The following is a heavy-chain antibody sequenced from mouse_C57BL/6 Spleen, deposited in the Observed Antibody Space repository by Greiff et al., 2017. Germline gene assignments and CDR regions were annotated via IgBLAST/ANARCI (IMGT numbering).Heavy chain of an antibody. V-gene: IGHV1-4*01. CDR2: INPSSGYT. CDR3: ARERGYDLAMDY. J-gene: IGHJ4*01. D-gene: IGHD2-2*01. Sequence: QVQLQQSGAELARPGASVKMSCKASGYTFTSYTMHWVKQRPGQGLEWIGYINPSSGYTKYNQKFKDKATLTADKSSSTAYMQLSSLTSEDSAVYYCARERGYDLAMDYWGQGTSVTVSS. CDR1: GYTFTSYT.